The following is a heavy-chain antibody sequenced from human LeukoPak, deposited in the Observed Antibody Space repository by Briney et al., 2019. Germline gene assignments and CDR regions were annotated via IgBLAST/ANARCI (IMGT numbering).Heavy chain of an antibody. CDR1: GGTFSSYA. CDR3: ARGVTLVRGVILLDAFDI. CDR2: IIPIYGAA. J-gene: IGHJ3*02. V-gene: IGHV1-69*05. Sequence: ASVKVSCKASGGTFSSYAISWVRQAPGQGLEWMGGIIPIYGAANYAQKFQGRVAMTTDESTSTAYMELSSLRSEDTAVYYCARGVTLVRGVILLDAFDIWGQGTMVTVSS. D-gene: IGHD3-10*01.